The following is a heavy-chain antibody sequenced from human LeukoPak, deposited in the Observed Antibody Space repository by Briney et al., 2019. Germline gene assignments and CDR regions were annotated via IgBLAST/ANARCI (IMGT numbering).Heavy chain of an antibody. Sequence: GGSLTLSCAASGFTVSSNYKSWVRQAPGKGLEWVSVNYSGGSTYYVDSVQGRFTLSRDNSKITQYLELNSQKAEDTGVYYRAREPPTFSGRRDFWGQGTLVSVSS. V-gene: IGHV3-66*01. J-gene: IGHJ4*02. D-gene: IGHD3-16*01. CDR2: NYSGGST. CDR3: AREPPTFSGRRDF. CDR1: GFTVSSNY.